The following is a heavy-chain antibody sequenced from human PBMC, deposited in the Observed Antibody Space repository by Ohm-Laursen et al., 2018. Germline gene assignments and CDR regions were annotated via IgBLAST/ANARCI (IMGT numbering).Heavy chain of an antibody. CDR1: GFTFTTYG. Sequence: SLRLSCAASGFTFTTYGMHWVRQAPGKGLEWVALIYNDGSTIYYADSVKGRFTISRDKSKNTLYLQMNSLIAEDTAVYYCAKDKYYCLGGYYGPFDYWGQGTLITVSS. V-gene: IGHV3-30*18. CDR2: IYNDGSTI. J-gene: IGHJ4*02. D-gene: IGHD3-10*01. CDR3: AKDKYYCLGGYYGPFDY.